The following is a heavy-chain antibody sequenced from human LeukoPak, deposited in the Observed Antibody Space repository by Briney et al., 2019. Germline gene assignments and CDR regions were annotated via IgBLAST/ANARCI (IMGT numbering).Heavy chain of an antibody. J-gene: IGHJ5*02. CDR3: ARELGGGPVDP. D-gene: IGHD3-16*01. Sequence: GGSLRLSCAASGFTFSSYWMHWVRQAPGKGLEWVAFIRYDGSNKFYADSVKGRFTISRDNSKNTLYLQMNSLRAEDTAVYYCARELGGGPVDPWGQGTLVTVSS. V-gene: IGHV3-30*02. CDR1: GFTFSSYW. CDR2: IRYDGSNK.